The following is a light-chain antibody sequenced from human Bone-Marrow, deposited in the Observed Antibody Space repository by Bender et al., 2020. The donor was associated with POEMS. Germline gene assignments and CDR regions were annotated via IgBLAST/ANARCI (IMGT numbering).Light chain of an antibody. Sequence: VLTQPPSVSVSPGQTASITCSGDVLATSYARWFQQKPGQAPKLVIYKDTERPSGIPERFSGSTSGSTVTLTIRGARVEDEADYYCYSGTDDSRVFGGGTKLTVL. CDR2: KDT. CDR3: YSGTDDSRV. V-gene: IGLV3-27*01. J-gene: IGLJ2*01. CDR1: VLATSY.